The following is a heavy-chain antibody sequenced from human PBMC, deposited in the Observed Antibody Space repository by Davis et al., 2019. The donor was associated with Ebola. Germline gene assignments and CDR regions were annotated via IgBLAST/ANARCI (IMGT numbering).Heavy chain of an antibody. CDR2: IQQDGSEK. Sequence: GGSLRLSCAASGFTFNTYWMTWVRQPPGKGLEWVANIQQDGSEKFYVDSVEGRFTISRDNARNSLYLQMNSLRAEDTAVYFCVRHPSARFDYWGQGTLVTVSS. V-gene: IGHV3-7*03. CDR1: GFTFNTYW. J-gene: IGHJ4*02. CDR3: VRHPSARFDY.